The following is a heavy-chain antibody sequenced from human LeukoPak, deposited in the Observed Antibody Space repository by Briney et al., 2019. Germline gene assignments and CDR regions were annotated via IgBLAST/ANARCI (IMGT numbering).Heavy chain of an antibody. Sequence: GRSLRLSCAASGFTFSSYAMSWVRQAPGKGLEWVSAISGSGGSTYYADSVKGRFTISRDNSKNTLYLQMNSLRAEDTAVYYCANQLEQPYDAFDIWGQGTMVTVSS. D-gene: IGHD1-1*01. CDR1: GFTFSSYA. CDR3: ANQLEQPYDAFDI. J-gene: IGHJ3*02. V-gene: IGHV3-23*01. CDR2: ISGSGGST.